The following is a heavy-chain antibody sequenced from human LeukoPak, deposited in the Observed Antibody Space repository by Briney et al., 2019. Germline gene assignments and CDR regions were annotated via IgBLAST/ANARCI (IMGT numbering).Heavy chain of an antibody. Sequence: GGSLRLSCGASRFTFSNYAMTWVRQAPGKGLEWVSSIEGDGSGTYYADSVRGRFIVSRDSSKNTLLLQMNRLRPEDAAVYYCAKAPVTTCRGAFCYPFDYWGLGTLVTVSS. CDR3: AKAPVTTCRGAFCYPFDY. CDR1: RFTFSNYA. V-gene: IGHV3-23*03. D-gene: IGHD2-15*01. J-gene: IGHJ4*02. CDR2: IEGDGSGT.